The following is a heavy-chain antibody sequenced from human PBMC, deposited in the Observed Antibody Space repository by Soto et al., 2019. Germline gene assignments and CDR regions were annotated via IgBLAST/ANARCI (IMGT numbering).Heavy chain of an antibody. J-gene: IGHJ6*02. D-gene: IGHD3-10*01. CDR3: AKEMRGSGNSYIYGMDV. CDR2: ISASGGST. V-gene: IGHV3-23*04. CDR1: GFTFSSYA. Sequence: EVQLVESGGGLVQPGGSLRLSCVASGFTFSSYAMSWVRQAPGKGLEWVSTISASGGSTYHADSVKGRFTISRDNSKNTLYLQMNSLRDEDTAAYYCAKEMRGSGNSYIYGMDVWGQGTTVTVS.